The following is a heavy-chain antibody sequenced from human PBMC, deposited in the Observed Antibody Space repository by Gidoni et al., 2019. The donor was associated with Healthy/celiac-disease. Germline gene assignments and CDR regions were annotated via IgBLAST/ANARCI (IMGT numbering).Heavy chain of an antibody. Sequence: VQLQESGPGLVKPSGTLSLTCAVSGGSISSSNWWSWVRQPPGKGREWIGEIYHSGSTNYNLSRKSRGTISVDKSKNQCSLKRSSVAAADTAVYYCASGSYGGWFDPWGQGTLVTVSS. V-gene: IGHV4-4*02. CDR3: ASGSYGGWFDP. J-gene: IGHJ5*02. D-gene: IGHD1-26*01. CDR1: GGSISSSNW. CDR2: IYHSGST.